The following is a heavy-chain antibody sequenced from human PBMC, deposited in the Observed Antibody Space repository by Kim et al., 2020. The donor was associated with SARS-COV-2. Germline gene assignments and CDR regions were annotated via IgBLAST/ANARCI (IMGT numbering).Heavy chain of an antibody. CDR3: TSSGGYGSLTGYYNPYYGMDV. Sequence: GGSLRLSCAASGFTFSNAWMSWVRQAPGKGLEWVGRIKSKTDGGTTDYSAHVKGSFTISRDDSKNTLYLQMNSLKTEDTAVYYCTSSGGYGSLTGYYNPYYGMDVWGQGTTVTVCS. D-gene: IGHD3-9*01. J-gene: IGHJ6*01. CDR2: IKSKTDGGTT. V-gene: IGHV3-15*01. CDR1: GFTFSNAW.